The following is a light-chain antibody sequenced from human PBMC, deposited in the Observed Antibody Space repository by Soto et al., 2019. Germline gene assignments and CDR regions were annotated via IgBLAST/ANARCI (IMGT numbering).Light chain of an antibody. J-gene: IGKJ5*01. CDR3: QQYNNWPIT. CDR2: GAS. V-gene: IGKV3-15*01. Sequence: EIVLTQSPATLSLSPGERATLSCRASQSVGTNLAWYQQKPGQAPRLLIYGASTRATGIPARFSGSGSGTEFTLTISSLQSEDFEIYYCQQYNNWPITFGQGTRLEIK. CDR1: QSVGTN.